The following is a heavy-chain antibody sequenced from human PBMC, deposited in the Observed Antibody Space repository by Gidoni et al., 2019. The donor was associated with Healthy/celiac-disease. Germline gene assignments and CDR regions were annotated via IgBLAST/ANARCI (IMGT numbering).Heavy chain of an antibody. CDR2: IYYSGST. D-gene: IGHD6-13*01. Sequence: QLQLQESGPGLVKPSETLSLTCTVSGDSISSSSYYWVWIRQPPGKGLEWIGRIYYSGSTYYNPSLKSRVTISVDTSKNQFSLKLSSVTAADTAVYYCAIHNSLYTYYFDSLGQGTLVTVSS. V-gene: IGHV4-39*01. CDR3: AIHNSLYTYYFDS. CDR1: GDSISSSSYY. J-gene: IGHJ4*02.